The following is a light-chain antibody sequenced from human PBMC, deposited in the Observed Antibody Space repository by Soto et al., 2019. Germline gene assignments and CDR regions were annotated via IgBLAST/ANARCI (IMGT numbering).Light chain of an antibody. J-gene: IGLJ3*02. Sequence: QSALTQPRSVSGSPGQSVTISCTATGRDVGDSSHVSWYQLHPGKAPKLMIYEVNNRPSGVPDRFSGSKSGSTASLTISGLPAEDEAEYYCCLSPGSLTWLFGGGTKLTVL. CDR3: CLSPGSLTWL. CDR1: GRDVGDSSH. CDR2: EVN. V-gene: IGLV2-11*01.